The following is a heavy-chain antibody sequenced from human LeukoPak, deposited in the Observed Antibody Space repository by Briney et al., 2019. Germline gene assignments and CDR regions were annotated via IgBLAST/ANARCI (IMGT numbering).Heavy chain of an antibody. CDR1: GFTFSSYA. CDR3: AKGPGYDFWSGYYGYFDY. V-gene: IGHV3-23*01. Sequence: GESLRLSCAASGFTFSSYAMSWVRQAPGKGLERVSGISGSGGSTYYADSVKGRFTISRDSSKNTLYLQMNSLRAEDTAVYYCAKGPGYDFWSGYYGYFDYWGQGTLVTVSS. J-gene: IGHJ4*02. CDR2: ISGSGGST. D-gene: IGHD3-3*01.